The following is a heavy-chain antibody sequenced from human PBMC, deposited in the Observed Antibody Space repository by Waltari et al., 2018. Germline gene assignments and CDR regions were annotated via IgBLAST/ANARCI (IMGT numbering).Heavy chain of an antibody. CDR2: ISYDGSDK. CDR3: ASGSYSYGLGY. Sequence: QVQLVESGGGVVQPGRSLRLSCAASGFTFSSRALHWVRQAPGKGLEWVAVISYDGSDKKYAASVKGRFTTTRDNLKKTLFLQMNSLRADDTAVYYCASGSYSYGLGYWGQGTLVTVSS. D-gene: IGHD5-18*01. V-gene: IGHV3-30*03. CDR1: GFTFSSRA. J-gene: IGHJ4*02.